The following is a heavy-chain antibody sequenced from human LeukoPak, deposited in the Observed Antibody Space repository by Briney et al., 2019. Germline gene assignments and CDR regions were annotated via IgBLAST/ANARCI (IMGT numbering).Heavy chain of an antibody. CDR1: GFTFSNYW. CDR2: IKQDGSEK. J-gene: IGHJ4*02. D-gene: IGHD3-10*01. CDR3: TPYPGVTTVTDY. V-gene: IGHV3-7*01. Sequence: PGGSLRLSCAASGFTFSNYWMSWVRQPPGKGLEWVANIKQDGSEKYYGDSVKGRFTISRDNAKNSLYLQMNSLRAEDTAVYYCTPYPGVTTVTDYWGQGTLVIVSS.